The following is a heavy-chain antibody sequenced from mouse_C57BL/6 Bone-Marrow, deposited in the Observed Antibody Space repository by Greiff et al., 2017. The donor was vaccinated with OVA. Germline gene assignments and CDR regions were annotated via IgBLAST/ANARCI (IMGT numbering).Heavy chain of an antibody. CDR3: TKGVVATDWYFEV. CDR1: GYSFTGYF. Sequence: EVKLVESGPELVKPGDSVKISCKASGYSFTGYFMNWVMQSHGKSLAWIGRINPYNGDTFYNQKFKGTATLTVATSSSPAHMALRSLTAEDSADYCCTKGVVATDWYFEVWGTGATVTVAT. V-gene: IGHV1-20*01. CDR2: INPYNGDT. J-gene: IGHJ1*03. D-gene: IGHD1-1*01.